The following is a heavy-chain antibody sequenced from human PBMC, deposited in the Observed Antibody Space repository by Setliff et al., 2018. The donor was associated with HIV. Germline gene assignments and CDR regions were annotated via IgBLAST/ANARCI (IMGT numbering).Heavy chain of an antibody. CDR3: ARGSKGGFFDY. J-gene: IGHJ4*02. CDR2: INHSGST. V-gene: IGHV4-34*01. Sequence: SETLSLTCAVYGGSFSGYYWSWIRQPPGKGLEWIGEINHSGSTNYNPSLKSQVTISVDMSKNQFSLKLSSVTAADTAVYYCARGSKGGFFDYWGQGTLVTVSS. D-gene: IGHD3-16*01. CDR1: GGSFSGYY.